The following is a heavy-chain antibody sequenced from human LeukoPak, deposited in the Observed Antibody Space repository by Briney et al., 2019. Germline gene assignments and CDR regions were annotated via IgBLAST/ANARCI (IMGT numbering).Heavy chain of an antibody. D-gene: IGHD5-18*01. CDR2: IYYSGST. J-gene: IGHJ4*02. CDR1: GGSISSYY. CDR3: ARQRNSYGFPFDY. V-gene: IGHV4-59*08. Sequence: PSETLSLTCTVSGGSISSYYWSWIRQPPGKGLEWIGYIYYSGSTNYNPSLKSRVTISVDTSKNQFSLKLSSVTAADTAVYYCARQRNSYGFPFDYRGQGTLVTVSS.